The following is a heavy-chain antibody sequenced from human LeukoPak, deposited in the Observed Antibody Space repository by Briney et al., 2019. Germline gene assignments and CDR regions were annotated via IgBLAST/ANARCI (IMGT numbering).Heavy chain of an antibody. CDR2: ISYDGSNR. CDR1: GFTFNSYA. D-gene: IGHD2-2*01. J-gene: IGHJ3*02. V-gene: IGHV3-30*18. CDR3: AKGVVPAAMFAVDI. Sequence: QPGRSLRLSCAASGFTFNSYAMHWVRQAPGKGLEWVAVISYDGSNRYYPDSVKGRFTISRDNSKNTLYLQMNSLRPEDTAVYYCAKGVVPAAMFAVDIWGQGTMVTVSS.